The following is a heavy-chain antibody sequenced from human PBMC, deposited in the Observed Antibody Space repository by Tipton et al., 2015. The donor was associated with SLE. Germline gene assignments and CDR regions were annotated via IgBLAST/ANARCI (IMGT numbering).Heavy chain of an antibody. CDR1: GYTFTGYY. CDR2: INPNSGGT. V-gene: IGHV1-2*02. Sequence: QSGPEVKKPGASVKVSCKASGYTFTGYYMHWVRQAPGQGLGWMGWINPNSGGTNYAQKFQGRVTMTRDTSISTAYMELSRLRSGDTAVYYCARAGAVASIYYYGMDVWGQGTTVTVSS. CDR3: ARAGAVASIYYYGMDV. D-gene: IGHD6-19*01. J-gene: IGHJ6*02.